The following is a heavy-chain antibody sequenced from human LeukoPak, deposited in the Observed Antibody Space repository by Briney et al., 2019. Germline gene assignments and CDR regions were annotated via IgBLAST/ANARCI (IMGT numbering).Heavy chain of an antibody. CDR2: ISSSSSYT. CDR1: GFTFSDYY. CDR3: AREGVDVVVVPAADYGMDV. V-gene: IGHV3-11*06. J-gene: IGHJ6*04. D-gene: IGHD2-2*01. Sequence: GGSLRLSCAASGFTFSDYYMSWIRQAPGKGLEWVSYISSSSSYTNYADSVKGRFTISRDNAKNSLYLQMNSLRAEDTAVYYCAREGVDVVVVPAADYGMDVWGKGTTVTVSS.